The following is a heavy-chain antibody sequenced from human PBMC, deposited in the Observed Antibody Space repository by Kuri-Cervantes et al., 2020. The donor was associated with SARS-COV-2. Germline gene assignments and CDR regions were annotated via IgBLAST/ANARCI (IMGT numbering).Heavy chain of an antibody. D-gene: IGHD3-9*01. J-gene: IGHJ4*02. V-gene: IGHV4-59*01. CDR3: ARDVTGDFDY. CDR1: GGSIRSYY. Sequence: SETLSLTCTVSGGSIRSYYWSWIRQPPGKGLEWIGYIYYRGSTNYNPSLKSRVTISVDTSKNQFSLKLSSVTAADTAVYYWARDVTGDFDYWGQGTLVTVSS. CDR2: IYYRGST.